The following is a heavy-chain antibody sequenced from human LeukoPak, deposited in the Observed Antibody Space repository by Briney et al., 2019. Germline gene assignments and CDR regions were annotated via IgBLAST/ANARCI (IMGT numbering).Heavy chain of an antibody. V-gene: IGHV3-74*01. CDR2: INTDGSST. CDR3: AREGVSGSYYSHPPGDY. CDR1: GFTFSSYW. J-gene: IGHJ4*02. Sequence: PGGSLRLSCAASGFTFSSYWMHWVRQAPGKGLVWVSRINTDGSSTSYADSVKGRFTISRDNSKNTLYLQMNSLRAEDTAVYYCAREGVSGSYYSHPPGDYWGQGTLVTVSS. D-gene: IGHD1-26*01.